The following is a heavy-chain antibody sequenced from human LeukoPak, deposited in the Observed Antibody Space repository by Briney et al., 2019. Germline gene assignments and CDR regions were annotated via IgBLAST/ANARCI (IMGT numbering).Heavy chain of an antibody. Sequence: GASVKVSCKASGYTFTSYYMHWVRQAPGQRLEWMGWINAGNGNTKYSQKFQGRVTLTRDTSASTAYMELSSLRSEDTAVYYCATESDYLYYFDYWGQGTLVTVSS. J-gene: IGHJ4*02. V-gene: IGHV1-3*01. CDR2: INAGNGNT. D-gene: IGHD3-10*01. CDR1: GYTFTSYY. CDR3: ATESDYLYYFDY.